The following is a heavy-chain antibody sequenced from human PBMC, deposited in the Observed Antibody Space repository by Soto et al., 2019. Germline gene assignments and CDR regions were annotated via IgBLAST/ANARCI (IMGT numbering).Heavy chain of an antibody. V-gene: IGHV4-34*01. CDR2: IKHSGST. D-gene: IGHD6-13*01. CDR3: ARGRQQLDY. CDR1: DWYFNGSN. J-gene: IGHJ4*02. Sequence: PSENLYLTCAGYDWYFNGSNWSRIRQPPGKVLEWIGEIKHSGSTNYNPSLKSRVTISVDTFKNQFSLKLSSVTAADTAVYYFARGRQQLDYWGQGTLVTVSS.